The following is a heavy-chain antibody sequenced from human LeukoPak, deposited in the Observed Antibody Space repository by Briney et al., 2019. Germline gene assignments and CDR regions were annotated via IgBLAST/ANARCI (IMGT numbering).Heavy chain of an antibody. Sequence: GGSLRLPCAASGFTFSSCVMNWVRQAPGKGLEWVSSISSSSAYIYYADSVKGRFTISRDNAKNSLYLQMNSLRAEDTAVYYCARDSGVRDSIDYWGQGTLVTVSS. CDR1: GFTFSSCV. V-gene: IGHV3-21*01. CDR2: ISSSSAYI. D-gene: IGHD3-10*01. J-gene: IGHJ4*02. CDR3: ARDSGVRDSIDY.